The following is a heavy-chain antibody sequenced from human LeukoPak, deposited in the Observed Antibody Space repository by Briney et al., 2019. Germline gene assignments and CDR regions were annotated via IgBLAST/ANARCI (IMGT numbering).Heavy chain of an antibody. V-gene: IGHV4-39*07. J-gene: IGHJ5*02. D-gene: IGHD6-19*01. Sequence: NPSETLSLTWTVSGGSISSSSYYWGWIRQPPGKGLGLVISIYYSGSTYYNPSLKSRVTISVDTSKNQFSLKLSSVTAADTAVYYCARDRVAVAGTYWFDPWGQGTLVTVSS. CDR1: GGSISSSSYY. CDR3: ARDRVAVAGTYWFDP. CDR2: IYYSGST.